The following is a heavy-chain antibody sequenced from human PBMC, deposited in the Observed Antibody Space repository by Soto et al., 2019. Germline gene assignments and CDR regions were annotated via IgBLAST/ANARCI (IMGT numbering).Heavy chain of an antibody. D-gene: IGHD4-17*01. CDR2: IIPILGIA. J-gene: IGHJ4*02. V-gene: IGHV1-69*02. CDR3: ARAHDYGDYVLDY. Sequence: ASVKVSCKASGGTFSSYTISWVRQAPGQGLEWMGRIIPILGIANYAQKFQGRVTITADKSTSTAYMELSSLRSEDTAVYYCARAHDYGDYVLDYWGQGTLVTVSS. CDR1: GGTFSSYT.